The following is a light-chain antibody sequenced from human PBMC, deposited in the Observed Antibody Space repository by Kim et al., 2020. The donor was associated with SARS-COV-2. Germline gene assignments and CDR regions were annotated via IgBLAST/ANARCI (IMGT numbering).Light chain of an antibody. V-gene: IGKV3-15*01. J-gene: IGKJ2*01. CDR2: GAS. CDR1: QSISSN. CDR3: QQYDNWPFT. Sequence: EIVMTQSPATLSVSPGEKATLSCRASQSISSNLAWYQQKPGQAPRLLIYGASTRATGFSARFSGGGSGTYFTVTISSLQSEDFAVYYCQQYDNWPFTFGQGTKLEI.